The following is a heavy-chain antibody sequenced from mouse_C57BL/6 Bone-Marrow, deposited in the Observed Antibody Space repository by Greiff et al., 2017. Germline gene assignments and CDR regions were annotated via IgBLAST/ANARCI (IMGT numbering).Heavy chain of an antibody. D-gene: IGHD1-1*01. J-gene: IGHJ2*01. CDR1: GYTFTSYG. CDR2: IYPRSGNT. CDR3: ARASFITTVVDFDY. Sequence: VKLVESGAELARPGASVKLSCKASGYTFTSYGISWVKQRTGQGLEWIGEIYPRSGNTYYNEKFKGKATLTADKSSSTAYMELRSLTSEDSAVYFCARASFITTVVDFDYWGQGTTLTVSS. V-gene: IGHV1-81*01.